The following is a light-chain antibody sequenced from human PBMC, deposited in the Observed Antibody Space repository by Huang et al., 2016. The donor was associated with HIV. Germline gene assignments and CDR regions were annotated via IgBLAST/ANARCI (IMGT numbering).Light chain of an antibody. CDR3: QQYNSYPWT. Sequence: DIQMTQSPSTLSASVGESFTITCRASKSITSWLAWYQQKPGKAPKLLIYKASSLESGVPSRFSGSGSGTEFTLTISSLQPDDFATCYCQQYNSYPWTFGQGTKVEIK. V-gene: IGKV1-5*03. CDR1: KSITSW. J-gene: IGKJ1*01. CDR2: KAS.